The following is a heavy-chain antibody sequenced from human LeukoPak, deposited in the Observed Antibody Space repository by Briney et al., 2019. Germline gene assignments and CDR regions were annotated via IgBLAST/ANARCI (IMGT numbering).Heavy chain of an antibody. CDR2: INHSGST. Sequence: SETLSLTCAVYGVSFSGYYWSWIRQPPGKGLEWIGEINHSGSTNYNPSLKSRVTISVDTSKNQFSLKLSSVTAADTAVYYCARRGSRGWYGKYFQHWGQGTLVTVSS. D-gene: IGHD6-19*01. CDR1: GVSFSGYY. V-gene: IGHV4-34*01. J-gene: IGHJ1*01. CDR3: ARRGSRGWYGKYFQH.